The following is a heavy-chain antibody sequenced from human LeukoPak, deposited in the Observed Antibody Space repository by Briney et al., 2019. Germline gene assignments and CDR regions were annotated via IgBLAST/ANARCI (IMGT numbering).Heavy chain of an antibody. CDR2: IDYTGNT. CDR3: ARVGISIYRVAAYYFDY. V-gene: IGHV4-59*01. CDR1: GGSISSYY. J-gene: IGHJ4*02. Sequence: SETLSLTCTVSGGSISSYYWSWIRQPPGKGLEWIGYIDYTGNTNYSPSLKNRVTMSIDTSKIQFSLNLSSVTAADTAVYYCARVGISIYRVAAYYFDYWGQGTLVTVSS. D-gene: IGHD3-3*01.